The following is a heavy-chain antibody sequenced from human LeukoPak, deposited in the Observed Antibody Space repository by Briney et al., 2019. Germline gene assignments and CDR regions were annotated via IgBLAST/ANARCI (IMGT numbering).Heavy chain of an antibody. CDR3: ARDRGSHYMDV. D-gene: IGHD3-16*01. V-gene: IGHV3-48*03. Sequence: PGGSLRLSCAASGFRFSSYEMNWVRQAPGKGLEWVSYISSSGSIIYYADSVKGRFTISRDNAKYSLYLQMNSLRAEDTAVYYCARDRGSHYMDVWGKGTTVTVSS. CDR1: GFRFSSYE. J-gene: IGHJ6*03. CDR2: ISSSGSII.